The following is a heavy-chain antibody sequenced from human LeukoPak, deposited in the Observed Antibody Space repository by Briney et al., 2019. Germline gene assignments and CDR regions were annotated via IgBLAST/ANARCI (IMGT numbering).Heavy chain of an antibody. V-gene: IGHV3-53*01. CDR1: GFTVSSNY. CDR2: IYSGGST. J-gene: IGHJ4*02. CDR3: ARLRSSWPNYYDY. D-gene: IGHD6-13*01. Sequence: GGSLRLSCAASGFTVSSNYMSWVRQAPGKGLEWVSVIYSGGSTYYADSVKGRFTISRDNSKNTLYLQMNSLRAEDTAVYYCARLRSSWPNYYDYWGQGTLVTVSS.